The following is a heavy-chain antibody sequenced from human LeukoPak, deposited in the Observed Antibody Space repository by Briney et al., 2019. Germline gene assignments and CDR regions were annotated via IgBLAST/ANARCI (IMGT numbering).Heavy chain of an antibody. CDR2: IYSGGST. Sequence: SGGSLRLSCAASGFTFSSYAMSWVRQAPGKGLEWVSVIYSGGSTYYADSVKGRFTISRHNSKNTLYLQMNSLRAEDTAVYYCARERVGGYGFDYWGQGTLVTVSS. J-gene: IGHJ4*02. V-gene: IGHV3-53*04. CDR1: GFTFSSYA. D-gene: IGHD1-26*01. CDR3: ARERVGGYGFDY.